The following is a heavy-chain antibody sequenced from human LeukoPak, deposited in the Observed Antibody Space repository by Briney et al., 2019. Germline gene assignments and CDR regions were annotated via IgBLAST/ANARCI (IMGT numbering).Heavy chain of an antibody. CDR2: IYSDGST. CDR3: ARGYNYDSSGYSQPFDY. V-gene: IGHV3-66*01. D-gene: IGHD3-22*01. J-gene: IGHJ4*02. Sequence: GGSLRLSCAASGFIVSGDFMSWVRQAPGKGLEWVSVIYSDGSTYYADSVKGRFTISRDNSKNTLYLQMNSLRAEDTAVYYCARGYNYDSSGYSQPFDYWGQGTLVTVSS. CDR1: GFIVSGDF.